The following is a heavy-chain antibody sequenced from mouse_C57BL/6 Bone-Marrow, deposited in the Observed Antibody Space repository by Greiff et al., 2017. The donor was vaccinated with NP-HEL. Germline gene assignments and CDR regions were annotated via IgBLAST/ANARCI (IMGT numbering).Heavy chain of an antibody. CDR3: ARLLGSWYFDY. J-gene: IGHJ2*01. CDR2: ISSGSSTI. Sequence: EVKLMESGGGLVKPGGSLKLSCAASGFTFSDYGMHWVRQAPEKGLEWVAYISSGSSTIYYADTVKGRFTISRDNAKNTLFLQMTSLRSEDTAMYYCARLLGSWYFDYWGQGTTLTVSS. V-gene: IGHV5-17*01. CDR1: GFTFSDYG. D-gene: IGHD4-1*01.